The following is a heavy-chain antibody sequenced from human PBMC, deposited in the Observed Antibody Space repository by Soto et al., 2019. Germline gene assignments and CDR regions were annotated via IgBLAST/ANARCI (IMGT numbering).Heavy chain of an antibody. Sequence: QVELQESGPGLVKPSETLSLTCTAAGGSISSYYWSWIRQPPGKGLEWIGYMNYSGSTNYNPNLRSRVSRQKDTSKSQFPLKLRSVTAAATALYYCARDRFYCGMDVWGQGTPVTVSS. CDR2: MNYSGST. V-gene: IGHV4-59*01. CDR1: GGSISSYY. CDR3: ARDRFYCGMDV. J-gene: IGHJ6*02.